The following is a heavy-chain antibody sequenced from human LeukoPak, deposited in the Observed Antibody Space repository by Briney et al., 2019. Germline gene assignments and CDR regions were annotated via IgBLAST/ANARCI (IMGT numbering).Heavy chain of an antibody. Sequence: SVKVSCKASGGTFSSYAISWVRQAPGQGLEWMGGIIPIFGTANYAQKFQGRVTITTDESTSTAYMELSSLRSEDTAVYYCARGAAYCGGDCYYYWGQGTLVTVSS. J-gene: IGHJ4*02. CDR1: GGTFSSYA. V-gene: IGHV1-69*05. D-gene: IGHD2-21*01. CDR2: IIPIFGTA. CDR3: ARGAAYCGGDCYYY.